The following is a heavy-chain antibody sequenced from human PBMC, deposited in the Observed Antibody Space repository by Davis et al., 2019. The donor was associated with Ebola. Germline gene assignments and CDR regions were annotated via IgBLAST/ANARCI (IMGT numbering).Heavy chain of an antibody. CDR2: IYHSGST. CDR1: GGSISSGGYS. D-gene: IGHD4-11*01. V-gene: IGHV4-30-2*01. Sequence: MPSETLSLTCAVSGGSISSGGYSWSWIRQPPGKGLEWIGYIYHSGSTYYNPSLKSRVTISVDRSKNQFSLKLGSVTAADTAVYYCASFMTTVTTGWFDPWGQGTLVTVSS. CDR3: ASFMTTVTTGWFDP. J-gene: IGHJ5*02.